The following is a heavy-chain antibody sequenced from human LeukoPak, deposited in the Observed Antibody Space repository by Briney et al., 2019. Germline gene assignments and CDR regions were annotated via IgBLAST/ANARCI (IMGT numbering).Heavy chain of an antibody. J-gene: IGHJ4*02. Sequence: ASVKVSCKASGYTFTGYYMHWVRQAPGQGLEWMGRINPNTGGTNYAQKLQGRVTMTTDTSTSTAYMELRSLRSDDTAVYYCARVSSGWYLGYWGQGTLVTVSS. CDR3: ARVSSGWYLGY. CDR2: INPNTGGT. D-gene: IGHD6-19*01. CDR1: GYTFTGYY. V-gene: IGHV1-2*06.